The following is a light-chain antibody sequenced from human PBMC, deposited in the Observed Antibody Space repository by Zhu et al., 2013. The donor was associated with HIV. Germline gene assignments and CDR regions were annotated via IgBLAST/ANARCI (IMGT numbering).Light chain of an antibody. Sequence: EVVMTQSPGTLSVSPGERATLSCRASQSVSSNLAWYQQIPGRAPRLLIYGASTRATGVPARFSGGGSGTEFTLTVSGLEPEDSAVYYCQQYSRSPLTFGGGTKVEI. CDR2: GAS. J-gene: IGKJ4*01. CDR1: QSVSSN. V-gene: IGKV3-15*01. CDR3: QQYSRSPLT.